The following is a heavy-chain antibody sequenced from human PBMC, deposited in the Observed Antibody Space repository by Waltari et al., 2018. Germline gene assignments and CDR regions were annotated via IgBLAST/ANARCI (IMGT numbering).Heavy chain of an antibody. J-gene: IGHJ4*02. CDR2: INPNNGAT. Sequence: QVQLVQSGVEVKKPGASVRVSCKASVYTFTVYYLHWIRQAPGQGPEWVGWINPNNGATHYAQKFQGRVTMTRDTSINTAYLEVTSDDTAVYFCARDRWGESHGYGYWGRGTLVTVSS. D-gene: IGHD7-27*01. V-gene: IGHV1-2*02. CDR3: ARDRWGESHGYGY. CDR1: VYTFTVYY.